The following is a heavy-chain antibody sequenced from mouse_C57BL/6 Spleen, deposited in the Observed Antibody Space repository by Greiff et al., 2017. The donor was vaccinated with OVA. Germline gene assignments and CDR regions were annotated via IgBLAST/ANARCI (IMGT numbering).Heavy chain of an antibody. CDR2: INPYNGGT. CDR3: ARGDYGSSYWYFDV. V-gene: IGHV1-19*01. J-gene: IGHJ1*03. Sequence: VHVKQSGPVLVKPGASVKMSCKASGYTFTDYYMNWVKQSHGKSLEWIGVINPYNGGTSYNQKFKGKATLTVDQSSSTAYMELNSLTSEDSAVYYCARGDYGSSYWYFDVWGTGTTVTVSS. D-gene: IGHD1-1*01. CDR1: GYTFTDYY.